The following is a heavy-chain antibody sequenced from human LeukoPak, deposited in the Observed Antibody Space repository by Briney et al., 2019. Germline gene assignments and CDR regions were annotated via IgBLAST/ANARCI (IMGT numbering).Heavy chain of an antibody. CDR1: GFTVKNNY. V-gene: IGHV3-53*04. CDR3: ATGGTYFDS. Sequence: PGGSLRLSCGASGFTVKNNYMNWVRQAPGKGLQWVSGIYGDGSTYYADSVKDRFTISRHSSKSTLSLQMNGLRADDTAVYYCATGGTYFDSWGQGTLVTVSS. J-gene: IGHJ4*02. D-gene: IGHD3-16*01. CDR2: IYGDGST.